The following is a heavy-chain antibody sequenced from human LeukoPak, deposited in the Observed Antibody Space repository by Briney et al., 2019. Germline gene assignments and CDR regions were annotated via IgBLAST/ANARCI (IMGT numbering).Heavy chain of an antibody. CDR3: TRSLDWYADY. Sequence: GGSLRLSCAASGFTFNNYWMSWVRQAPGKGLEWLANIKRDGTDKYYVGSVEGRFTISRDNAKNSLFLQMSSLRAEDTAIYYWTRSLDWYADYWGQGSLVTVSS. CDR1: GFTFNNYW. CDR2: IKRDGTDK. D-gene: IGHD3-9*01. J-gene: IGHJ4*02. V-gene: IGHV3-7*01.